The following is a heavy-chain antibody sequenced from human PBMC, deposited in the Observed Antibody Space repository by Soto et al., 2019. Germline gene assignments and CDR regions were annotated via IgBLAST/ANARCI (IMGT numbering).Heavy chain of an antibody. CDR3: ARGSTDSYPGSRIFDF. J-gene: IGHJ4*02. V-gene: IGHV3-23*01. CDR2: ITDPGGDT. CDR1: VIPFGSSA. Sequence: PGGSLRVYCVALVIPFGSSAISWVRQAPGEGLEWVSTITDPGGDTKYADSVRGRFTMSRDNSKKTLYLQMNSLRVEDSALYYCARGSTDSYPGSRIFDFWGRGTPVTVSS. D-gene: IGHD3-10*01.